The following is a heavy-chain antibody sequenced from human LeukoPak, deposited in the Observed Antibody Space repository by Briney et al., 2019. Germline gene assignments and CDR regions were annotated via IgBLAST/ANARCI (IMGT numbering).Heavy chain of an antibody. CDR2: INPNSGGT. CDR1: GYTFTGYY. D-gene: IGHD1-26*01. V-gene: IGHV1-2*02. J-gene: IGHJ3*02. Sequence: GASVKVSCKASGYTFTGYYMHWVRQAPGQGLEWMGWINPNSGGTNYAQKFQGRVTMTRDTSISTAYMELSRLRSDDTAVYYCASLTRIVGATVNAFDIWGQGTMVTVSS. CDR3: ASLTRIVGATVNAFDI.